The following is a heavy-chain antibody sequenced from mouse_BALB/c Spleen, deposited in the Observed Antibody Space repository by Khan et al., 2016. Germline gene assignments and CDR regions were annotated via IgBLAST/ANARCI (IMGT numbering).Heavy chain of an antibody. J-gene: IGHJ1*01. D-gene: IGHD1-1*01. CDR2: ISYDGSN. CDR3: ARVACYYCVSSYCYFDL. CDR1: GYSITSGYY. V-gene: IGHV3-6*02. Sequence: EVQLQESGPGLVKPSQSLSLTCSVTGYSITSGYYWNWIRQFPGNKLEWMGYISYDGSNNYHQSRKNRISIHRATSTKQFILKLYSVTTEDTATYYWARVACYYCVSSYCYFDLCGAGISVTV.